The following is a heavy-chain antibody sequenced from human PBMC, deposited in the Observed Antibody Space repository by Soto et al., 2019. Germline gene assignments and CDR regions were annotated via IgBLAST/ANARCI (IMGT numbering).Heavy chain of an antibody. D-gene: IGHD2-15*01. J-gene: IGHJ4*02. CDR3: ARQVGGSRFYFDS. V-gene: IGHV4-39*01. Sequence: PSDTLSLTCTVSGGSISSIDSYRGWIRQPPGKGLEWIGSIYYSGSTYYNPSLKSRVTISVDTSKNQFSLKVNSVTAADTAVYFCARQVGGSRFYFDSWGQGTLVTVSS. CDR2: IYYSGST. CDR1: GGSISSIDSY.